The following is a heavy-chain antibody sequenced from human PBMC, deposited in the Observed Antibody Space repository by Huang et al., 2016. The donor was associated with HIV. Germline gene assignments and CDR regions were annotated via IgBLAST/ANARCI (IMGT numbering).Heavy chain of an antibody. CDR1: GYSFTSYW. V-gene: IGHV5-51*01. CDR3: ARQDMEYGMDV. Sequence: EVQLVQSGAEVKKSVESLKISCKGTGYSFTSYWIGWVRQMPGKGLEGMGVIYAGDSDTRYSPSFQGQVTISADKSITTAYLQWSSLKASDTAMYYCARQDMEYGMDVWGQGTTVTVSS. CDR2: IYAGDSDT. D-gene: IGHD2-15*01. J-gene: IGHJ6*02.